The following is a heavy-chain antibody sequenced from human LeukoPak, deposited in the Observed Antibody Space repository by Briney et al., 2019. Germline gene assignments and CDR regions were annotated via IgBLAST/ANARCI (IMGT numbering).Heavy chain of an antibody. CDR2: IYSGGST. D-gene: IGHD1-26*01. J-gene: IGHJ3*02. CDR3: ARGGSYLSAFDI. Sequence: GGSLRLSCAASGFTFSSYGMSWVRQAPGKGLEWVSIIYSGGSTFYADSVKGRFTISRDNSKNTLYLQMNSLRAKDTAVYYCARGGSYLSAFDIWGQGTMVTVSS. V-gene: IGHV3-53*01. CDR1: GFTFSSYG.